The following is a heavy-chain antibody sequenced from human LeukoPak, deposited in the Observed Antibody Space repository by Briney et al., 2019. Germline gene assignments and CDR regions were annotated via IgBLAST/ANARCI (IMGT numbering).Heavy chain of an antibody. D-gene: IGHD2-8*01. V-gene: IGHV3-74*01. CDR2: INSDGSST. CDR3: ATFPKAVVSNVY. J-gene: IGHJ4*02. CDR1: GFTFSSYW. Sequence: GGSLRLSCAASGFTFSSYWMHWVRQAPGKGLVWVSRINSDGSSTSYADSVKGRFTISRDNAKNTLYLQMNSLRAEDTAVYYCATFPKAVVSNVYWGQGTLVTVSS.